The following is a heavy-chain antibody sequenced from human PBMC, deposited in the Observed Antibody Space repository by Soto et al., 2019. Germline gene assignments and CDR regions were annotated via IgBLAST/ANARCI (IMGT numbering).Heavy chain of an antibody. CDR1: GFSPTTSGVG. J-gene: IGHJ5*02. CDR2: IYWDGDK. D-gene: IGHD6-13*01. V-gene: IGHV2-5*02. Sequence: QITFKESGPTLVNPTQTLTLTCTFSGFSPTTSGVGVGWIRQPPGKTLEWLALIYWDGDKRYSPSVKTTLTLTKDTSKNQVVLTMPNMAPVDTATYYCARGLGSSWYAWFDPWGQGSLVTVSS. CDR3: ARGLGSSWYAWFDP.